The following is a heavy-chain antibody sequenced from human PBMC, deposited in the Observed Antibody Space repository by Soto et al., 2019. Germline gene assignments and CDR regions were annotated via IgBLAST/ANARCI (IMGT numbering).Heavy chain of an antibody. V-gene: IGHV4-30-4*01. CDR3: ARQYSSSWFHGMDV. CDR1: GGSISSGDYY. D-gene: IGHD6-13*01. Sequence: SETLSLICTVSGGSISSGDYYWSWIRQPPGKGLEWIGYIYYSGSTYYNPSLKSRVTISVDTSKNQFSLKLSSVTAADTAVYYCARQYSSSWFHGMDVWGQGTTVTVSS. J-gene: IGHJ6*02. CDR2: IYYSGST.